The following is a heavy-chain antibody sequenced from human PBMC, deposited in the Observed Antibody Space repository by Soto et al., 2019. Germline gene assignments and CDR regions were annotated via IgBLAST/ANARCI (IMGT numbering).Heavy chain of an antibody. Sequence: QVQLQESGPGLVKPSETLSLTCTVSGGSISSYYWSWIRQPPGKGLEWIGYIYYSGSTNYNPSLKSRVTISVDTSKNQFSLKLSSVTDADTAVYYCARDYGGYYYGMDVWGQGTTVTVSS. CDR1: GGSISSYY. CDR2: IYYSGST. J-gene: IGHJ6*02. V-gene: IGHV4-59*01. D-gene: IGHD4-17*01. CDR3: ARDYGGYYYGMDV.